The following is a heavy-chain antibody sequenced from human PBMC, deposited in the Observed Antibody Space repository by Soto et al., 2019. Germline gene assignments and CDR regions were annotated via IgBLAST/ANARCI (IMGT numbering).Heavy chain of an antibody. J-gene: IGHJ6*02. Sequence: SGGSLRLSCAASGVPFSSYSMNWVRQAPGKGLEWVSYISSSSSTIYYADSVKGRFTISRDNAKNSLYLQMNSLRDEDTAVYYCARPEYSSSSYGMDVWGQGTTVTVSS. CDR1: GVPFSSYS. CDR3: ARPEYSSSSYGMDV. D-gene: IGHD6-6*01. V-gene: IGHV3-48*02. CDR2: ISSSSSTI.